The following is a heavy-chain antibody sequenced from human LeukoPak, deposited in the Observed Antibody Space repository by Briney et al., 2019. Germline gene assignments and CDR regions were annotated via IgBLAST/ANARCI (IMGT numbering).Heavy chain of an antibody. J-gene: IGHJ4*02. V-gene: IGHV1-8*01. Sequence: GASVKVSCKASGYTFTGYDINWVRQAPGQGLEWMGWMNPNTGNTGYAQKFRGRVTMTRNTSISTAYMELSSRRSEDTAVYYCARGKAAAGLSLWGQGTLVTVSS. D-gene: IGHD6-13*01. CDR3: ARGKAAAGLSL. CDR1: GYTFTGYD. CDR2: MNPNTGNT.